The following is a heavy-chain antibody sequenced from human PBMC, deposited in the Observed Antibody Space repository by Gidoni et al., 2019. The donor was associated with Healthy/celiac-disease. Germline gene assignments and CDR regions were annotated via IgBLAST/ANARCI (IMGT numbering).Heavy chain of an antibody. CDR1: GGSLSSYY. J-gene: IGHJ5*02. CDR3: ARDQVVYGDYASWFDP. Sequence: QVQLQESGPGLVTPSATLSITCTVSGGSLSSYYWSWIRQPAGKGLEWIGRIYTSGSTNYNSSLKSRVTMSVDTSKNQFSLKLSSVTAADTAVYYCARDQVVYGDYASWFDPWGQGTLVTVSS. V-gene: IGHV4-4*07. D-gene: IGHD4-17*01. CDR2: IYTSGST.